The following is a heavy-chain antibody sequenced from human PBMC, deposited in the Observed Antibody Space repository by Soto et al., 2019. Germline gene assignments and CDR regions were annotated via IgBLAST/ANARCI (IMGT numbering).Heavy chain of an antibody. J-gene: IGHJ5*02. CDR1: GFSLSSSGVG. Sequence: SGATLGTATQTLTMTCTFPGFSLSSSGVGVGWIRQPPGKPLEWLALIYWNDDKRYSPSLKTRLTITKDTSKHQVVLTMTNMDPVDTGTYYCAHRSWDYHGSGSYDWFDPWGQGTLVTVSS. CDR3: AHRSWDYHGSGSYDWFDP. CDR2: IYWNDDK. D-gene: IGHD3-10*01. V-gene: IGHV2-5*01.